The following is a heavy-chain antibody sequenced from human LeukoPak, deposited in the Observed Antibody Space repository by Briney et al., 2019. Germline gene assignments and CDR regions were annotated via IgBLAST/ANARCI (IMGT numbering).Heavy chain of an antibody. CDR2: ISGSGGST. Sequence: PGGSLRLSCAASGFTFSSYAMSWVRQAPGKGLEWVSAISGSGGSTYYADSVKGRFTISRDNSKNSLYLQMNSLRTEDTALYYCAKDLYFDWLPYTPWFDPWGQGTLVTVSS. J-gene: IGHJ5*02. D-gene: IGHD3-9*01. CDR1: GFTFSSYA. V-gene: IGHV3-23*01. CDR3: AKDLYFDWLPYTPWFDP.